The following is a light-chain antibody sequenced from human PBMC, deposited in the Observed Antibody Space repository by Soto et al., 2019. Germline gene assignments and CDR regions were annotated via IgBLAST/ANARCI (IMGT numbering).Light chain of an antibody. CDR1: QSISTD. Sequence: EIVMTQSPASLSVSPGEKVTLSCRASQSISTDLAWYQHKPGQAPRLLMYGASTRATGTPARFSGSGSGTEFTLTISSLQYEDFAVYFCHQYNNWPPITFVQGTRLQIK. V-gene: IGKV3-15*01. J-gene: IGKJ5*01. CDR2: GAS. CDR3: HQYNNWPPIT.